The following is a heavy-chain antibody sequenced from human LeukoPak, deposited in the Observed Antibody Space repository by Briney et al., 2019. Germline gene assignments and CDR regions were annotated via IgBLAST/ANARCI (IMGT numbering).Heavy chain of an antibody. CDR1: AFTFSNYG. CDR2: IRFDGGNK. Sequence: GGSLRLSCASSAFTFSNYGIHWVRQAPGKGLEWLAFIRFDGGNKYYADSVKGRFTISRDNSKSTLYLHMNSLRAEDTAVYYCAQDETSITCPLYIDYWGQGTLVTVSS. V-gene: IGHV3-30*02. CDR3: AQDETSITCPLYIDY. J-gene: IGHJ4*02.